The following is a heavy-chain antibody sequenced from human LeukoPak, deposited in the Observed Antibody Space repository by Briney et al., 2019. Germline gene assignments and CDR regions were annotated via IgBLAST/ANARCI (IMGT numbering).Heavy chain of an antibody. V-gene: IGHV4-59*08. Sequence: KPSETLSLTCTVSGGSISSYYWSWIRQPPGKGLEWIGYIYYSGSTNYNPSLKSRVTISVDTSKNQFSLKLSSVTAADTAVYYCASGAQYYYYGMDVWGQGTTVTVSS. J-gene: IGHJ6*02. CDR2: IYYSGST. CDR3: ASGAQYYYYGMDV. CDR1: GGSISSYY.